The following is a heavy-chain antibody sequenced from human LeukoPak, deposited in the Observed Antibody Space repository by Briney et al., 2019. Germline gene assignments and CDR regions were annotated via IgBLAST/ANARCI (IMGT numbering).Heavy chain of an antibody. CDR1: GYTFTSYY. V-gene: IGHV1-46*01. Sequence: EASVKVSCKASGYTFTSYYMHWVRQAPGQGLEWMGIINPSGGSTSYAQKFQGRVTMTRDTSTSTVYMELSGLRSEDTAVYYCARGYYYDSSGYSVTPDYWGQGTLVTVSS. CDR2: INPSGGST. D-gene: IGHD3-22*01. J-gene: IGHJ4*02. CDR3: ARGYYYDSSGYSVTPDY.